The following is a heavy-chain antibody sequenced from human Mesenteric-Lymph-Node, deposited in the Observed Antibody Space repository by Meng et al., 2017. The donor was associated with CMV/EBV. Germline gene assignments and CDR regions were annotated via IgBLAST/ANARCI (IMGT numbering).Heavy chain of an antibody. J-gene: IGHJ4*02. V-gene: IGHV5-51*01. CDR2: IFPGGSDT. D-gene: IGHD5-12*01. CDR1: GYRFTNFW. CDR3: AIYSGLNNFDY. Sequence: GGSLRLSCKGSGYRFTNFWIGWVRQMAGKGLEWMGIIFPGGSDTTYSPSFQGQVTISADISTSTAYLQWSSLKASDTAMYYCAIYSGLNNFDYWGQGTLVTVSS.